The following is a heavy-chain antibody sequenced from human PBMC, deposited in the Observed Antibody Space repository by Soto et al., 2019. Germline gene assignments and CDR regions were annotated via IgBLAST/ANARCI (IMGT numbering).Heavy chain of an antibody. CDR1: GYTFTTIC. CDR2: IYAGDSDT. J-gene: IGHJ6*02. CDR3: ARVSYYYGMDV. V-gene: IGHV5-51*01. Sequence: GESLKISCKTSGYTFTTICIAWVLQMPGKGLEWMGSIYAGDSDTRYSPSFQGQVTISADKSISIAYLQWNNLKTSDTATYYCARVSYYYGMDVWGQGTTVTVSS.